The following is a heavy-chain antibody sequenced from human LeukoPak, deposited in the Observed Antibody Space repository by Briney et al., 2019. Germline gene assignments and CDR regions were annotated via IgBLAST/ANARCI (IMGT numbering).Heavy chain of an antibody. D-gene: IGHD5/OR15-5a*01. CDR2: IKQDGSEK. CDR3: AKPGLAPWYFDL. V-gene: IGHV3-7*01. Sequence: GGSLRLSCAASGFTFSSYWMSWVRQAPGKGLEWVANIKQDGSEKYYVDSVRGRFTISRDNSKNTLYLQMNSLRAEDTAVYYCAKPGLAPWYFDLWGRGTLVTVSS. J-gene: IGHJ2*01. CDR1: GFTFSSYW.